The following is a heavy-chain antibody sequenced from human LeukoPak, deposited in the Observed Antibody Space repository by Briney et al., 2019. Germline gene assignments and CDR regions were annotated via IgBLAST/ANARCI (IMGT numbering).Heavy chain of an antibody. V-gene: IGHV1-24*01. Sequence: ASVKVSCKVSGYTLTELSMHWVRQAPGKGLEWMGGFDPEDGETIYAQKFQGRVTMTEDTSTDTAYMELSSLRSEDMAVYYCATDRRDGYNYVEKKFDYWGQGTLVTVSS. CDR3: ATDRRDGYNYVEKKFDY. J-gene: IGHJ4*02. CDR1: GYTLTELS. CDR2: FDPEDGET. D-gene: IGHD5-24*01.